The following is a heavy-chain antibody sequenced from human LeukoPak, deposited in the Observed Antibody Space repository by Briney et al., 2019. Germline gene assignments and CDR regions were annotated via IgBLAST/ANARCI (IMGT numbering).Heavy chain of an antibody. CDR1: GVSIRTYY. CDR3: AGTLVGAGTRWFDP. Sequence: SETRSLTCTVSGVSIRTYYLSWIRQPPGKGLEWIGYFYYSGSTNSNPSLKSRVTMSVDTSKNQFSLKMSSVTAADTAVYYCAGTLVGAGTRWFDPWGQGTLVTVSS. CDR2: FYYSGST. J-gene: IGHJ5*02. V-gene: IGHV4-59*08. D-gene: IGHD1-26*01.